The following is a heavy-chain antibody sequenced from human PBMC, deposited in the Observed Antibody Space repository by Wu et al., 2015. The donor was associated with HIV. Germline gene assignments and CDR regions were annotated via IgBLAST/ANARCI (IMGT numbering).Heavy chain of an antibody. D-gene: IGHD2-15*01. CDR1: GHSFSDSY. J-gene: IGHJ3*02. CDR2: VTPRGGK. V-gene: IGHV1-2*02. Sequence: QMQLVQSGAEVKKPGASVKVSCRASGHSFSDSYMHWVRQTPGQGLEWMGWVTPRGGKNYAQKFQGRVTMTRDTMELSRLTSDDTAVYYCARDELFRVDDAFDMWAKGPWSPSPQ. CDR3: ARDELFRVDDAFDM.